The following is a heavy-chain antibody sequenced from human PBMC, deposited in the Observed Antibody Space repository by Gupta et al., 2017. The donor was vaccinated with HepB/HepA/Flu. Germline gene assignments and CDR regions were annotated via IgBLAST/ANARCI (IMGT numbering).Heavy chain of an antibody. D-gene: IGHD3-10*01. CDR3: AKGGYYSSAGFDI. CDR2: ISGGGGGT. CDR1: GFTFSRSA. J-gene: IGHJ3*02. Sequence: EVQLLESGGGLVQPGGSLRLSCAASGFTFSRSAMSWFRQAPGKGLEWVSSISGGGGGTYYADSVKGRFTISRDNSKNTLYLQMNSLRAEDTAVYFCAKGGYYSSAGFDIWGQGTMVTVSS. V-gene: IGHV3-23*01.